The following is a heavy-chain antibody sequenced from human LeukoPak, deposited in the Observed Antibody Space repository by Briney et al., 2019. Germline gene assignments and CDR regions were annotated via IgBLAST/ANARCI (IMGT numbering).Heavy chain of an antibody. CDR1: GFTFSSYA. V-gene: IGHV3-30*07. J-gene: IGHJ6*02. Sequence: PGRSLRLSCAASGFTFSSYAIHWVRQAPGKGLEWVAVISYDGSNKYYADSVKGRFTISRDNSKNTLYLQMNSLSAEDTAIYYCARDQYSFGYGGTYSMDVWGQGTTVTVSS. CDR3: ARDQYSFGYGGTYSMDV. D-gene: IGHD5-18*01. CDR2: ISYDGSNK.